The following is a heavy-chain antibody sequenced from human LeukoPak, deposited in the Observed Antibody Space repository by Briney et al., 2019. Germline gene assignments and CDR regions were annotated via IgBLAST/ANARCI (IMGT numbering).Heavy chain of an antibody. D-gene: IGHD3-10*01. CDR3: ARGGNAATY. Sequence: GRSLRLSCAASGFTFSSYAMHWVRQAPGKGLEWVAVISYDGSNKYYADSVKGRFTISRDNSKNTLYLQMNSLRAEDTAVYYCARGGNAATYWGQGILVTVSS. V-gene: IGHV3-30-3*01. J-gene: IGHJ4*02. CDR1: GFTFSSYA. CDR2: ISYDGSNK.